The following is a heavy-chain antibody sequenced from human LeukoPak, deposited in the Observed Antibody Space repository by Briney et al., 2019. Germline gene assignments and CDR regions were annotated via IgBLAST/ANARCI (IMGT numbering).Heavy chain of an antibody. CDR1: GFTFSSYA. Sequence: GGSLRLSCAASGFTFSSYAMSRVRQAPGKGLEWVSAISGSGGSTYYADSVKGRFTISRDNSKNTLYLQMNSLRAEDTAVYYCAKDPRVTKKEPGNNDYWGQGTLVTVSS. CDR3: AKDPRVTKKEPGNNDY. CDR2: ISGSGGST. J-gene: IGHJ4*02. D-gene: IGHD4-17*01. V-gene: IGHV3-23*01.